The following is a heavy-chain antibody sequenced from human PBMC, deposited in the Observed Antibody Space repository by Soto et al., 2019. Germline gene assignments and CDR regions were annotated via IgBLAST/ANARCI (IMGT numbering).Heavy chain of an antibody. Sequence: QVQLQQWGAGLLKPSETLSLTCAVYGGSFSGYYWSWIRQPPGKGLEWIGEINHSGSTNYNPSLKSRVTISVDTSKNQFSLKLSSVTAADTDVYYCARERQQLDLDYWGQGTLVTVSS. J-gene: IGHJ4*02. CDR1: GGSFSGYY. D-gene: IGHD6-13*01. CDR2: INHSGST. V-gene: IGHV4-34*01. CDR3: ARERQQLDLDY.